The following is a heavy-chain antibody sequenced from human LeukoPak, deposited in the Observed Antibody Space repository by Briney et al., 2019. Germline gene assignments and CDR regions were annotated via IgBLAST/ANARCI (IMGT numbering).Heavy chain of an antibody. D-gene: IGHD6-13*01. CDR2: IYYSGST. CDR3: ASRVLAAAGTGRRYSWFDP. Sequence: PSETLSLTCTVSGGSISSSSYYWGWIRQPPGKGLEWIGSIYYSGSTYYNPSLKSRVTISVDTSKNQFSLKLSSVTAADTAVYYCASRVLAAAGTGRRYSWFDPWGQGTLVTVSS. CDR1: GGSISSSSYY. J-gene: IGHJ5*02. V-gene: IGHV4-39*01.